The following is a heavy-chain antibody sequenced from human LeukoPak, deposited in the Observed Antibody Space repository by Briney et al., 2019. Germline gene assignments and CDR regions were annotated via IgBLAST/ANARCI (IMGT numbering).Heavy chain of an antibody. D-gene: IGHD6-13*01. CDR1: GFTFSTSG. CDR2: IWYDGSYK. Sequence: PGGSLRLSCAASGFTFSTSGMHCVRQAPGKGLEWVAVIWYDGSYKYYADSVKGRFTISRDNSKNTLYLQMKSLRAEDTAVYYCARQDCSSWFIHYCGQGARVTVSS. V-gene: IGHV3-33*01. CDR3: ARQDCSSWFIHY. J-gene: IGHJ4*02.